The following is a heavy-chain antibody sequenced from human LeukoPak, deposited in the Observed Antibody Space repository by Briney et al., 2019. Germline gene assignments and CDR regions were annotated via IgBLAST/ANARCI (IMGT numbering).Heavy chain of an antibody. D-gene: IGHD6-13*01. Sequence: GGSLRLSCAASGFTFSRYYMHWVRQAAGKGLVWVSRINSDGSSTTYADSVKGRFTIYRDNAKNTLYLQMNSLKVEDTAVYYCTRVFVGDEYSSSGYWGQGTLVTVSS. CDR3: TRVFVGDEYSSSGY. CDR1: GFTFSRYY. CDR2: INSDGSST. J-gene: IGHJ4*02. V-gene: IGHV3-74*01.